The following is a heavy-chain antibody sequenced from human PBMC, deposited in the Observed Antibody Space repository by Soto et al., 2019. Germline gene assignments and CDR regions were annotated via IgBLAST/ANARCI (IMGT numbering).Heavy chain of an antibody. J-gene: IGHJ5*02. CDR1: GFTFSSYS. CDR2: ISSSSSTI. Sequence: EVQLVESGGGLVQPGGSLRLSCAASGFTFSSYSMNWVRQAPGKGLEWVSYISSSSSTIYYADSVKGRFTICRDNAKNSLDLEMNGLRAEDKAVYYCAREGSSGWNGLNWFDPWGQGTLVTVSS. V-gene: IGHV3-48*01. D-gene: IGHD6-19*01. CDR3: AREGSSGWNGLNWFDP.